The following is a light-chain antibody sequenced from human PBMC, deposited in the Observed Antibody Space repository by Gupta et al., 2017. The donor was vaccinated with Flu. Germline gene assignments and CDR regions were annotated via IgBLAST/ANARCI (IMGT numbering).Light chain of an antibody. J-gene: IGKJ1*01. CDR3: QQRSNWPKT. CDR2: DAS. Sequence: IFLTHSPATLSLSPGERATLSCRASQSVSSYLAWYQQKPGQAPRLLIYDASNRATGIPARFSGSGSGTDFTLTISSLEPEDFAVYYCQQRSNWPKTFGQGTKVEIK. V-gene: IGKV3-11*01. CDR1: QSVSSY.